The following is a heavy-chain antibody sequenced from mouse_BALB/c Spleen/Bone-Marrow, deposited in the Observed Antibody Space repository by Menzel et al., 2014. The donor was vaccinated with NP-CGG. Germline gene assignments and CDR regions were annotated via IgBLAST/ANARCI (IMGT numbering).Heavy chain of an antibody. V-gene: IGHV1-37*01. Sequence: VQLQQSGPQLVKPGASMKISCKASGYSFSGYTMNWVKPSHGKNLEWIGLINPYNGDTNYNQKFKGKATLTVDKPSSTAYMELLSLTSEDSAVYYCARLDYDYPWFAYWGQGTLVTVSA. D-gene: IGHD2-4*01. CDR1: GYSFSGYT. J-gene: IGHJ3*01. CDR3: ARLDYDYPWFAY. CDR2: INPYNGDT.